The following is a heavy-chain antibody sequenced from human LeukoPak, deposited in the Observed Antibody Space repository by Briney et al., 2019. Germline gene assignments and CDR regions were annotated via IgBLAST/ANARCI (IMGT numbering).Heavy chain of an antibody. CDR3: ARNVRYYGSGSYFDY. D-gene: IGHD3-10*01. CDR2: VSYSGTT. Sequence: PSETLSLTCTVSGGAISGGSYYWAWIRQPPGKGLEWIGTVSYSGTTYYKLSLKSRVTISVDTSKNQFSLYLNSVTAADTAVYYCARNVRYYGSGSYFDYWGQGTLVTVSS. V-gene: IGHV4-39*01. J-gene: IGHJ4*02. CDR1: GGAISGGSYY.